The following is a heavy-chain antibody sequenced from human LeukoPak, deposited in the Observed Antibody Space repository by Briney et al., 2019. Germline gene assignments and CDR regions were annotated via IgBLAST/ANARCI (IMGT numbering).Heavy chain of an antibody. V-gene: IGHV4-59*12. CDR2: IYYSGST. CDR1: GGSISSYY. D-gene: IGHD6-6*01. CDR3: ARDRPHNWLDP. Sequence: SETLSLTCTVSGGSISSYYWSWIRQPPGKGLEWIGFIYYSGSTNYNPSLKSRVTISVDTSKNQFSLKLSSVTAADTAVYYCARDRPHNWLDPWGQGTLVTVSS. J-gene: IGHJ5*02.